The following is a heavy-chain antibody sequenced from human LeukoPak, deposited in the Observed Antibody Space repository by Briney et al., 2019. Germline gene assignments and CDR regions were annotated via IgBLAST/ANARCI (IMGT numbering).Heavy chain of an antibody. CDR2: ISSSGSTI. D-gene: IGHD1-26*01. CDR3: ARTPIVGATIYYYYGMDV. Sequence: PGGSLRLSCAASGFTFSDYYMSWIRQAPGKGLEWVSYISSSGSTIYYADSVKGRFTISRDNAKNSLYLQMNSLRAEDTAVYYCARTPIVGATIYYYYGMDVWGQGTTVTVSS. CDR1: GFTFSDYY. V-gene: IGHV3-11*01. J-gene: IGHJ6*02.